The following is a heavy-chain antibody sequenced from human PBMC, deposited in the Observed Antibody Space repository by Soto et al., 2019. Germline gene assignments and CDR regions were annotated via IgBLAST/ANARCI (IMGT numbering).Heavy chain of an antibody. CDR3: ARESPFYYYGMDV. V-gene: IGHV3-48*03. Sequence: EVQLVESGGGLVQPGGSLRLSCAASGFTLSSYEMNWVRQAPGKGLEWVSYISSSGSTIYYADSVKGRFTISRDNAKNSLYLQMNSLRAEDTAVYYCARESPFYYYGMDVWGQGTTVTVSS. J-gene: IGHJ6*02. CDR2: ISSSGSTI. CDR1: GFTLSSYE.